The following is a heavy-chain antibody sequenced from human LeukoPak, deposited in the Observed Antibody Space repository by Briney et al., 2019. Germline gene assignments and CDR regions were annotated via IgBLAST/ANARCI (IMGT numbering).Heavy chain of an antibody. D-gene: IGHD3-9*01. CDR3: AKAFETNNLLSYYYMDV. CDR1: GFSFSSYG. Sequence: PGRSLRLSCAGSGFSFSSYGMHWVRKAPGKGLDWVAVISYDGSNKYYADSVKGRFTISRDQSRNTLFLQMSSLRPEDTAVYYCAKAFETNNLLSYYYMDVWGKGTTVTVSS. V-gene: IGHV3-30*18. J-gene: IGHJ6*03. CDR2: ISYDGSNK.